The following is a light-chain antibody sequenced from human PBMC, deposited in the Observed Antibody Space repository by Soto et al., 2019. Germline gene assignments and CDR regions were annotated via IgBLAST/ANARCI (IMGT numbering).Light chain of an antibody. CDR1: SSNIGSYT. CDR3: AAWDDSLNGYV. CDR2: SNS. V-gene: IGLV1-44*01. Sequence: QAVVIQPPSASGTPGQRVTVSCSGGSSNIGSYTVNWYQQLPGAAPKLLIYSNSQRPSGVPDRLSASKSGTSASLAISGLQSEDEAEYYCAAWDDSLNGYVFGPGTKLTVL. J-gene: IGLJ1*01.